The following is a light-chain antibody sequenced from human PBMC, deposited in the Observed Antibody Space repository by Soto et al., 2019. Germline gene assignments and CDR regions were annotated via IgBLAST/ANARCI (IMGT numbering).Light chain of an antibody. CDR1: PNEVGGYNY. Sequence: QSSPTQPAPLSWSPGQSISISRPGNPNEVGGYNYVSWYQQHPGKAPKLIIYDVTKRPSGVSTRFSGSKSGNTASLTISGLQPEDEADYYCTSYTDNIPPYVFGTGTKVTVL. V-gene: IGLV2-14*01. J-gene: IGLJ1*01. CDR3: TSYTDNIPPYV. CDR2: DVT.